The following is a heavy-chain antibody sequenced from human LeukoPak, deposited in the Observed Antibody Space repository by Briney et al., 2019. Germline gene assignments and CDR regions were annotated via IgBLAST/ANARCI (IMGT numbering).Heavy chain of an antibody. J-gene: IGHJ4*02. Sequence: GESLKISCKGSGYRFTSYWIGWVRQMPGKGLEWMGIIYPGYSDTRYSPSFQGQVTISADKSISTAYLQWSSLKASDTAMYYCARHGPDYYDSSGYYWAHYFDYWGQGTLVTVSS. CDR3: ARHGPDYYDSSGYYWAHYFDY. CDR2: IYPGYSDT. CDR1: GYRFTSYW. D-gene: IGHD3-22*01. V-gene: IGHV5-51*01.